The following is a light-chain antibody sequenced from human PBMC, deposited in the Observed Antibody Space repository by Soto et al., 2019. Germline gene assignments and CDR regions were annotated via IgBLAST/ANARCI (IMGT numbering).Light chain of an antibody. CDR1: QSVSSY. CDR2: DAS. Sequence: EIVLTQSPATLSLSPGERATLSCRASQSVSSYLAWYQQRPGQAPRLLIYDASNRATGIPARFSGSGSGTDFTLTISSLEPEDFAVYYCQQRSHWPPFTFGQGTK. J-gene: IGKJ2*01. V-gene: IGKV3-11*01. CDR3: QQRSHWPPFT.